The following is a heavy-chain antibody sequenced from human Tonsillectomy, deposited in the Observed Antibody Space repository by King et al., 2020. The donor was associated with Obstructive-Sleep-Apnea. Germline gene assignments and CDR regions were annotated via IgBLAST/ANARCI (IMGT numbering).Heavy chain of an antibody. V-gene: IGHV4-30-4*01. CDR1: GDSISSDDYY. CDR3: AREGCSGGSCYLRFDP. Sequence: VQLQESGPGLVKPSQTLSLTCTVSGDSISSDDYYWSWIRQPPGKGLEWIGYIYYSGSTYYNPSLKSRVTISVEKSKNQFSLKLTSVTAADTAVYYCAREGCSGGSCYLRFDPWGQGTLVTVSS. J-gene: IGHJ5*02. D-gene: IGHD2-15*01. CDR2: IYYSGST.